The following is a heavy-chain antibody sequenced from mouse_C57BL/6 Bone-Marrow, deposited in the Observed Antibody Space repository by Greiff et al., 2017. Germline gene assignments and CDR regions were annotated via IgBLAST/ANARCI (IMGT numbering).Heavy chain of an antibody. CDR1: GYTFTDYE. V-gene: IGHV1-15*01. Sequence: QVQLKQSGAELVRPGASVTLSCKASGYTFTDYEMHWVKQTPVHGLEWIGAIDPETGGTAYNQKFKGKAILTADKSSSTAYMELRSLTSEDSAVYYCTRRKIWLLLWYFDVWGTGTTVTVSS. CDR2: IDPETGGT. D-gene: IGHD2-3*01. CDR3: TRRKIWLLLWYFDV. J-gene: IGHJ1*03.